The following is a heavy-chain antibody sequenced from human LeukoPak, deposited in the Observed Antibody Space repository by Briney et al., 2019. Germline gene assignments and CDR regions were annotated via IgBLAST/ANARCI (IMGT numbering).Heavy chain of an antibody. CDR2: IKQDGSEK. J-gene: IGHJ4*02. CDR1: GFTFSSYA. Sequence: GGSLRLSCAASGFTFSSYAMSWVRQAPGKGLEWVANIKQDGSEKHYVDSVKGRFTISRDNAKNSLYLQMNSLRAEDTAVYYCARDQESSGWGYWGQGTLVTVYS. CDR3: ARDQESSGWGY. D-gene: IGHD1-26*01. V-gene: IGHV3-7*01.